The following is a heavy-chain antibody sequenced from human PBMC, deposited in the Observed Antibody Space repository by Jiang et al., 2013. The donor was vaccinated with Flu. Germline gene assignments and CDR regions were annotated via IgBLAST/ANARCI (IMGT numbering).Heavy chain of an antibody. Sequence: GAEVKKPGASVKVSCKASGYTFTSYYMHWVRQAPGQGLEWMGIINPSGGSTSYAQKFQGRVTMTRDTSTSTVYMELSSLRSEDTAVYYCARGYCSGGSCYSEGGFDPWGQGTLVTVSS. V-gene: IGHV1-46*03. CDR1: GYTFTSYY. J-gene: IGHJ5*02. D-gene: IGHD2-15*01. CDR3: ARGYCSGGSCYSEGGFDP. CDR2: INPSGGST.